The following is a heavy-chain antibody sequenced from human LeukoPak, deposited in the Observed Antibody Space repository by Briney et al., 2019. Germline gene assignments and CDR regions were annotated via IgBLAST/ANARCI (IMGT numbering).Heavy chain of an antibody. CDR1: GGTFSSYA. CDR2: IIPIFGTA. V-gene: IGHV1-69*13. Sequence: SVKVSCKASGGTFSSYAISWVRQAPGQGLEWMGGIIPIFGTANYAQKFQGRVTITADESTSTASMELSSLRSEGTAVYYCARGNGRITIFGEWLLVAFDIWGQGTMVTVSS. J-gene: IGHJ3*02. D-gene: IGHD3-3*01. CDR3: ARGNGRITIFGEWLLVAFDI.